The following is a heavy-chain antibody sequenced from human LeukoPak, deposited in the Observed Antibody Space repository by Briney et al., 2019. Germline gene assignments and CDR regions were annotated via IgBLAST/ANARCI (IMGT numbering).Heavy chain of an antibody. D-gene: IGHD6-19*01. J-gene: IGHJ5*02. CDR1: GGSISSSNW. Sequence: SSGTLSLTCAVSGGSISSSNWWSWVRPPPGKGLEWIGEIYHSGSTNYNPSLKSRVTISVDKSKNQFSLKLSSVTAADTAVYYCARSSIAVAGTYWFDPWGQGTLVTVSS. CDR2: IYHSGST. CDR3: ARSSIAVAGTYWFDP. V-gene: IGHV4-4*02.